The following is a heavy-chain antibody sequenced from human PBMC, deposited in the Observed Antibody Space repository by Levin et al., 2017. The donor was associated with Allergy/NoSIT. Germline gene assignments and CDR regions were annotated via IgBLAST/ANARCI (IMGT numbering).Heavy chain of an antibody. CDR3: AKERWVVPAADNYYYYYYGMDV. CDR1: GFTFDDYA. CDR2: ISWNSGSI. Sequence: PGGSLRLSCAASGFTFDDYAMHWVRQAPGKGLEWVSGISWNSGSIGYADSVKGRFTISRDNAKNSLYLQMNSLRAEDTALYYCAKERWVVPAADNYYYYYYGMDVWGQGTTVTVSS. V-gene: IGHV3-9*01. D-gene: IGHD2-2*01. J-gene: IGHJ6*02.